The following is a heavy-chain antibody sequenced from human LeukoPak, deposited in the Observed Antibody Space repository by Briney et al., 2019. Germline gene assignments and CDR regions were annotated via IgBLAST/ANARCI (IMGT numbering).Heavy chain of an antibody. V-gene: IGHV1-3*01. CDR2: INAGNGNT. J-gene: IGHJ4*02. CDR3: ARVHQGIQLWLKN. CDR1: GYTFTSYA. Sequence: ASVKVSCKASGYTFTSYAMHWVRQAPGQRLEWMGWINAGNGNTKYSQKFQGRVTITRDTSASTAYVELSSLRSEDTAVYYCARVHQGIQLWLKNWGQGTLVTVSS. D-gene: IGHD5-18*01.